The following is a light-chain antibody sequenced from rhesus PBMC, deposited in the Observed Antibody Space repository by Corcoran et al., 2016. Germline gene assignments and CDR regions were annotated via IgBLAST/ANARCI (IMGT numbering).Light chain of an antibody. CDR1: QDISSW. CDR3: QQGYNAPFS. V-gene: IGKV1-18*01. J-gene: IGKJ2*01. CDR2: AAP. Sequence: DIQMTQSPSSLSASVGDKVTITCRASQDISSWLAWYQQKPGKAPKVLIYAAPSWQSGVPSRFSGSESGTDYTLTITSLQPEDFATYYCQQGYNAPFSVGQGTKVEI.